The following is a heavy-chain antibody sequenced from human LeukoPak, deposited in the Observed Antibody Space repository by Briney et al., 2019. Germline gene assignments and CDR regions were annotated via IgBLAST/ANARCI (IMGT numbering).Heavy chain of an antibody. V-gene: IGHV1-18*01. CDR3: ARGITIYGVVSPEAFDI. Sequence: ASVKVSCKASGYIFSSYGISWVRQAPGQGLEWMGWKSAYNGKTNYAQKFQGRVTMTTDASTSTAYMELRRLRSDDTAVYFCARGITIYGVVSPEAFDIWGQGTMVTVSS. J-gene: IGHJ3*02. CDR1: GYIFSSYG. D-gene: IGHD3-3*01. CDR2: KSAYNGKT.